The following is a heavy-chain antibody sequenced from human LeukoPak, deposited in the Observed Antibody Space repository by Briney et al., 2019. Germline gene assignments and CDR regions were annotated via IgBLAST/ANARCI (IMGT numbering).Heavy chain of an antibody. V-gene: IGHV3-9*01. Sequence: GGSLRLSCAGSGFIFNNYAMHWVRRPPGKGLEWVSGISWNSGSIDYADSVKGRFTISRDNAKNSLYLQMNSLRAEDTAVYYCAKSSRRVTPSYEVNFDYWGQGTLVTVSS. J-gene: IGHJ4*02. CDR3: AKSSRRVTPSYEVNFDY. CDR2: ISWNSGSI. CDR1: GFIFNNYA. D-gene: IGHD2-21*02.